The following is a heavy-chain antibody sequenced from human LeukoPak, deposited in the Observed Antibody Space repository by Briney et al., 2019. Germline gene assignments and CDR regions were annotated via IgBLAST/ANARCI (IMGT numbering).Heavy chain of an antibody. CDR1: GGSFSGYY. CDR3: ARESSSWYDFYYYGMDV. Sequence: KPSETLSLTCAVYGGSFSGYYWSWIRQPPGKGLEWIGEINHSGSTNYNPSLKSRVTISVDTSKNQFSLKLSSVTAADTAVYYCARESSSWYDFYYYGMDVWGQGTTVTVSS. CDR2: INHSGST. D-gene: IGHD6-13*01. V-gene: IGHV4-34*01. J-gene: IGHJ6*02.